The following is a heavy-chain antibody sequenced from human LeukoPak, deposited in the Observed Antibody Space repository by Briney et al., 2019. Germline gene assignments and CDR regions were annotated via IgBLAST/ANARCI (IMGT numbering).Heavy chain of an antibody. CDR3: ARARSSTNYDILTGYYLFDY. Sequence: ASVKVSCKASGYTFTSYYMHWVRQAPGQGLEWMGIINPSGGSTSYAQKFQGRVTMTRDTSISTAYMELSRLRSDDTAVYYCARARSSTNYDILTGYYLFDYWGQGTLVTVSS. D-gene: IGHD3-9*01. CDR1: GYTFTSYY. J-gene: IGHJ4*02. CDR2: INPSGGST. V-gene: IGHV1-46*01.